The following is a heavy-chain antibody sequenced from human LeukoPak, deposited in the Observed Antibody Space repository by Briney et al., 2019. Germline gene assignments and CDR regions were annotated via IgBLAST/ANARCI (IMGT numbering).Heavy chain of an antibody. D-gene: IGHD6-19*01. CDR2: IYHSGST. Sequence: SETLSLTCAVSGGSIGSGNWWSWVRQPPGKGLEWIGEIYHSGSTNYNSSLKSRVTISVDKSKNQFSQKLSSVTAADTAMYYCARGGTTVAGTFWFDPWGQGTLVTVSS. V-gene: IGHV4-4*02. CDR1: GGSIGSGNW. J-gene: IGHJ5*02. CDR3: ARGGTTVAGTFWFDP.